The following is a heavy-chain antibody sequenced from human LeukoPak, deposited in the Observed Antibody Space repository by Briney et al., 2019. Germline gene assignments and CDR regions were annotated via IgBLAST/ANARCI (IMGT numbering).Heavy chain of an antibody. Sequence: GGSLRLSCAASGFTFDNYWMSWVRQAPGKGLEWVASIKQDGSEKYYVDSVKGRFTISRDNAKNSLYLQMNSLRAEDTAVYYCATCSGWYSNFDYWGQGALVTVSS. D-gene: IGHD6-19*01. CDR2: IKQDGSEK. CDR3: ATCSGWYSNFDY. J-gene: IGHJ4*02. V-gene: IGHV3-7*01. CDR1: GFTFDNYW.